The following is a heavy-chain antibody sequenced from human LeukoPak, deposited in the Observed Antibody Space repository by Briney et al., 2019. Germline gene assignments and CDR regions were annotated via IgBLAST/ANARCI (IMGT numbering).Heavy chain of an antibody. Sequence: PGGSLRLSRAASGFTFSSYSMDWVRQAPGKGLEWVSYISSSSSTIYYADSVKGRFTISRDNAKNSLYLQMNSLRDEDTAVYYCARVMFYSGSYYYYGMDVWGQGTTVTVSS. CDR2: ISSSSSTI. V-gene: IGHV3-48*02. CDR3: ARVMFYSGSYYYYGMDV. J-gene: IGHJ6*02. CDR1: GFTFSSYS. D-gene: IGHD1-26*01.